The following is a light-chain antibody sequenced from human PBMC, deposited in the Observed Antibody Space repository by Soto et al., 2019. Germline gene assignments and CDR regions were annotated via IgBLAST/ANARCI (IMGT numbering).Light chain of an antibody. CDR2: ANS. Sequence: QSVLTQPPSASGTPGQRVTISCSGGSSNIGSNYAYWYRQLPGTAPKLVIYANSQRPSGVPDRFSGSKSGNTASLTVSGLQAEDEADYYCSSYAGSNTVVFGGGTKVTVL. J-gene: IGLJ2*01. CDR1: SSNIGSNY. V-gene: IGLV1-47*01. CDR3: SSYAGSNTVV.